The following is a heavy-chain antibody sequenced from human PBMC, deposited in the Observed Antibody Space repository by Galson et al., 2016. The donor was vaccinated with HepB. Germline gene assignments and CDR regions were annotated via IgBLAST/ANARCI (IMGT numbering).Heavy chain of an antibody. CDR1: GYSFTNYW. D-gene: IGHD2/OR15-2a*01. CDR2: IYPGDSDT. V-gene: IGHV5-51*01. J-gene: IGHJ3*02. Sequence: QSGAEVKKPGESLKISCKGSGYSFTNYWIGWVRQMPGKGLEWMGHIYPGDSDTRYRPSFQGQVTISADKSITTAYLQWSSLKASDTAMYYCASTLEYLDAFAIWGQGTMVTVSS. CDR3: ASTLEYLDAFAI.